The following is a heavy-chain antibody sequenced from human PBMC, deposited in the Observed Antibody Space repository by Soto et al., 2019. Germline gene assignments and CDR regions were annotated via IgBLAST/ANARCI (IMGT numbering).Heavy chain of an antibody. D-gene: IGHD2-21*02. J-gene: IGHJ4*02. V-gene: IGHV3-23*01. CDR3: AKRDVPHSTSNAYFYDH. CDR2: ISVSVGST. Sequence: GGSLRLSCGVSGFPFAPSTMSWVRQAPGKGLEWVSTISVSVGSTYSADSVQGRFTVSSDISDNTLFLRMTSLTADDTAVYFCAKRDVPHSTSNAYFYDHWGRGVLVTVSS. CDR1: GFPFAPST.